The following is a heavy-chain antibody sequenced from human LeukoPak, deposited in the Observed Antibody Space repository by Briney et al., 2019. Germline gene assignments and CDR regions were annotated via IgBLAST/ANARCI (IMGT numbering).Heavy chain of an antibody. CDR2: IYYSGST. Sequence: TSETLSLTCTVSGGSISTYFWSWIRQPPGKGLEWIGYIYYSGSTNYNPSLKSRVTIPLDTSKNQFSLKLSSVTAADTAMYYCARVSRGNSVGGDYWGQGTLVAVSS. J-gene: IGHJ4*02. CDR1: GGSISTYF. V-gene: IGHV4-59*01. CDR3: ARVSRGNSVGGDY. D-gene: IGHD4-23*01.